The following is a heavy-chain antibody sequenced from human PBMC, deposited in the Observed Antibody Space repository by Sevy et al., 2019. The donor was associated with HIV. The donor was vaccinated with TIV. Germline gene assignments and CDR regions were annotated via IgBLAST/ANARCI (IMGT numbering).Heavy chain of an antibody. CDR3: ARGIGSNSWLHWRRFDP. V-gene: IGHV1-8*03. D-gene: IGHD6-13*01. Sequence: ASVKVSCKASGYNFNNYDINWVRQANGQGLEWMGWMNPKSGNTVYGRKFQGRVTFTRNTSTNTAYMELTSLRSDDTAVYFCARGIGSNSWLHWRRFDPWGQGTLVTVSS. CDR1: GYNFNNYD. CDR2: MNPKSGNT. J-gene: IGHJ5*02.